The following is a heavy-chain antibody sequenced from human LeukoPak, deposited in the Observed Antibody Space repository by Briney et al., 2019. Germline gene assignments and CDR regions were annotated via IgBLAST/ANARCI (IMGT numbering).Heavy chain of an antibody. CDR3: AKERGGYSYGPHYYFDY. Sequence: GGSLRLSCAASGFTFSGNAMNWVRQAPGKGLEWVSGIGSDNNSHYTDSVKGRLTISRDNSKNTLYLQMNSLRAEDTALYYCAKERGGYSYGPHYYFDYWGQGTLVTVSS. CDR1: GFTFSGNA. D-gene: IGHD5-18*01. CDR2: IGSDNNS. J-gene: IGHJ4*02. V-gene: IGHV3-23*01.